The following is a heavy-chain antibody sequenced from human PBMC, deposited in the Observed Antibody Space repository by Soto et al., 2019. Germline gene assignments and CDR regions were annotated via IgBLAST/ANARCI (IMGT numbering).Heavy chain of an antibody. CDR1: GDSLSGYA. CDR3: ARKLEASIRHVEWFSYKWFDP. D-gene: IGHD3-9*01. J-gene: IGHJ5*02. Sequence: SETLSLTCDVHGDSLSGYAWSWIRQPPGEGLEWIGEITFRGVTNYHPSLKSRLSMSVDTSKNRISLNVSSVTAADTALYFCARKLEASIRHVEWFSYKWFDPWGPGTLVTVSS. CDR2: ITFRGVT. V-gene: IGHV4-34*01.